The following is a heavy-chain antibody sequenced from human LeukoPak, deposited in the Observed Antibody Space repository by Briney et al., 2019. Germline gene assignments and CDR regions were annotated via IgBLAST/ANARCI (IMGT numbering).Heavy chain of an antibody. CDR3: ARVFVVVPDTTPSLGMDV. V-gene: IGHV4-34*01. CDR2: SNHSGDT. J-gene: IGHJ6*02. Sequence: SETLSLTCAVYGGSFSGYYWSSIRQPPGKGLEWIGESNHSGDTNYDPSLESRVTISVDTSKNQFSLKLSSVTAADAAVYYCARVFVVVPDTTPSLGMDVWGQGTTVTVSS. D-gene: IGHD2-2*01. CDR1: GGSFSGYY.